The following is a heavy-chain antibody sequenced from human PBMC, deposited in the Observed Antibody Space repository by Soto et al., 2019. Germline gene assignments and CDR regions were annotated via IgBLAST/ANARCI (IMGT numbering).Heavy chain of an antibody. J-gene: IGHJ3*02. CDR2: IIPIFGTA. CDR3: ARLRSAAGTWQDAFDI. D-gene: IGHD6-13*01. V-gene: IGHV1-69*13. CDR1: GGTFRSNA. Sequence: SVQVCCEASGGTFRSNAIRSLQQAPEQVLEWMGGIIPIFGTANYAQKFQGRVTITADESTSTAYMELSSLRSEDTAVYYCARLRSAAGTWQDAFDIWGQGTMVTVSS.